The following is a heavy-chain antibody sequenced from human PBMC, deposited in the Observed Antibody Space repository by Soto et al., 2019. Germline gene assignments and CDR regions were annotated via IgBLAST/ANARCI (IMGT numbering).Heavy chain of an antibody. CDR2: IYPGDSDT. V-gene: IGHV5-51*01. CDR1: GCRFTNSW. D-gene: IGHD2-2*01. CDR3: AREYCSGTTCYEFDY. Sequence: GASLKISCKGSGCRFTNSWFGWVRQIHGKGLEWMGIIYPGDSDTRYSPSFQGQVTISADKSINTAYLQWSSLKASDTAMYYCAREYCSGTTCYEFDYLGQGSQVTVSP. J-gene: IGHJ4*02.